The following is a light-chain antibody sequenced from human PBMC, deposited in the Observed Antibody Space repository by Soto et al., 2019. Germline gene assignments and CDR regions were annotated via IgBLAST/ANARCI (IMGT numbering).Light chain of an antibody. J-gene: IGKJ1*01. V-gene: IGKV3-20*01. CDR2: VAS. CDR3: QQYGTSPPT. CDR1: QSVSSNF. Sequence: EIVLTQSPGTLSLSPGERATLSCKASQSVSSNFLAWYQCKPGQAPRLLSYVASYRATDIPYRFSGSGSGTDFTLTITRLEPEDFAVEYCQQYGTSPPTFGQGTKVEI.